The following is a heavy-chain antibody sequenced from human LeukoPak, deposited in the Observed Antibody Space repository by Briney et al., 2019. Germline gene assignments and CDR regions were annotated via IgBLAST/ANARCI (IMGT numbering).Heavy chain of an antibody. CDR2: INIGGTNT. V-gene: IGHV3-11*01. Sequence: GGSLRLSCAASGFTLNDYYMSWIRQAPGKGLEWLSYINIGGTNTHYADSVKGRFTISMDNAKKSLYLEMNNLRAEDTAVYYCATDGAGFDTWGQGVLVTVSS. J-gene: IGHJ5*02. CDR3: ATDGAGFDT. CDR1: GFTLNDYY.